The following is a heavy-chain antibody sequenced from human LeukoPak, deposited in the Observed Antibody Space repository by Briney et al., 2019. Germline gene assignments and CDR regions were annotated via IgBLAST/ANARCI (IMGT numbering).Heavy chain of an antibody. D-gene: IGHD6-13*01. J-gene: IGHJ5*02. CDR3: ATRIAAAGTNWFDP. Sequence: ASVNVSCKASAGTFSSYAISWVRQAPGPGLEWMGGIIPIFGTANYAQKFQGRVTITADESTSTAYMELSSLRSEDTAVYYCATRIAAAGTNWFDPWGQGTLVTVSS. CDR1: AGTFSSYA. CDR2: IIPIFGTA. V-gene: IGHV1-69*13.